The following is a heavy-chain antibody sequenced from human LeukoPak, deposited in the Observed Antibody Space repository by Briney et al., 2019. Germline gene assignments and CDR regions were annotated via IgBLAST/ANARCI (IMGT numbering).Heavy chain of an antibody. D-gene: IGHD3-9*01. CDR3: ATRKLRYFDWLLSYFDY. Sequence: MTSETLSLTCAVYGGSFSGYYWSWIRQPPGKGLEWIGEINHSGSTNYNPSLKSRVTISVDTSKNQFSLKLSSVTAADTAVYYCATRKLRYFDWLLSYFDYWGQGTLVTVSS. CDR1: GGSFSGYY. J-gene: IGHJ4*02. CDR2: INHSGST. V-gene: IGHV4-34*01.